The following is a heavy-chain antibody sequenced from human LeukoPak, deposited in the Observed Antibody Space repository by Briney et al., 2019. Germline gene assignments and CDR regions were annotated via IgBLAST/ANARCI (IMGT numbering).Heavy chain of an antibody. CDR3: AKAFFDISWNWFAP. Sequence: GGSLRLSCAASGFTFNTFAMHWVRQGPGKGLEWVALISYDGTNKFYADSVKGRFTISRDNSKNTLYLQMSSLRVEDTAMYYCAKAFFDISWNWFAPWGQGTLVTVSS. J-gene: IGHJ5*02. CDR2: ISYDGTNK. CDR1: GFTFNTFA. D-gene: IGHD3-9*01. V-gene: IGHV3-30*18.